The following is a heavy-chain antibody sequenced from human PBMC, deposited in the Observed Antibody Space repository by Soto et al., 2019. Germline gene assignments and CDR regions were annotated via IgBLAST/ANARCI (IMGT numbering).Heavy chain of an antibody. CDR1: GFTFSTYG. V-gene: IGHV3-30*18. CDR2: ISYDGSNK. CDR3: EKDLLRPGRAYGMDV. J-gene: IGHJ6*02. Sequence: QVQLVESGGGVVQPGGSLRLSCAASGFTFSTYGMHWVRQAPGKGLEWVAVISYDGSNKYYADSVKGRFTISRDNSKNTLYLQMNSLRPEDTAVYYCEKDLLRPGRAYGMDVWGQETTVTVSS.